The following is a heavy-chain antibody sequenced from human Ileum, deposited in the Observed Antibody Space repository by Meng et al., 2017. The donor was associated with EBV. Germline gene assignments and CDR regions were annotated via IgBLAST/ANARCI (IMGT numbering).Heavy chain of an antibody. J-gene: IGHJ4*02. CDR2: INTDTSNP. CDR3: ARGEGGYCSTTTCYLGT. CDR1: GYTFTRRA. Sequence: VQRVQSGSELEPPGASVKVSCKASGYTFTRRAIHWVRQAPGQGLEWMGWINTDTSNPTYAQGLTGRFVFSLDTSVSTAYLQIGSLMAEDTAVYYCARGEGGYCSTTTCYLGTWGQGTLVTVSS. D-gene: IGHD2-2*01. V-gene: IGHV7-4-1*01.